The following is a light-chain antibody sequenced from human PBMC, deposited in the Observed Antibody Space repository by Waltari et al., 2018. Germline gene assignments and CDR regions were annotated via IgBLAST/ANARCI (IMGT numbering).Light chain of an antibody. CDR3: QQYDSVPYS. CDR2: YAS. V-gene: IGKV1-16*01. Sequence: DIQMTQSPSSLSASVGDTVTITCRASQDISSHLAWYQQKPGKAPKPLIYYASNLENGFPSRFSGSGYGKEFTLTISSQQPEDFATYYCQQYDSVPYSFGQGTKVEIK. J-gene: IGKJ2*03. CDR1: QDISSH.